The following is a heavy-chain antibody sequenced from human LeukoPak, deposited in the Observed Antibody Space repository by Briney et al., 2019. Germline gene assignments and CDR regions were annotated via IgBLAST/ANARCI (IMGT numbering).Heavy chain of an antibody. CDR2: INPSGGST. D-gene: IGHD6-6*01. Sequence: ASVKVSCKASGYTFTSYYMHWVRQAPGQGLEWMGIINPSGGSTSYAQKFQGRVTMTRDMSTSTVYMELSSLRSEDTAVYYCARAHSSWAGYYYMDVWGKGTTVTVSS. V-gene: IGHV1-46*01. CDR1: GYTFTSYY. CDR3: ARAHSSWAGYYYMDV. J-gene: IGHJ6*03.